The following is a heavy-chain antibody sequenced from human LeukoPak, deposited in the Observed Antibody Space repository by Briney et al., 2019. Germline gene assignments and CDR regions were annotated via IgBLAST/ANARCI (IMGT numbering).Heavy chain of an antibody. V-gene: IGHV4-61*02. CDR3: ARDGDSSSSLFDI. CDR2: MYTSGRT. CDR1: GGSISSGSYY. D-gene: IGHD6-6*01. J-gene: IGHJ3*02. Sequence: SQTLSLTCTVSGGSISSGSYYWSWIRQPAGKGLEWIGRMYTSGRTNYNPSLKSRVSISVDTSKNQFSLKLSSVTAADTAVYYCARDGDSSSSLFDIWGQGTTVTVSS.